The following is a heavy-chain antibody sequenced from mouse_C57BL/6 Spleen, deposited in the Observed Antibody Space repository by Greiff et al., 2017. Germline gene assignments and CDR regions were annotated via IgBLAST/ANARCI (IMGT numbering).Heavy chain of an antibody. J-gene: IGHJ1*03. CDR3: AISHYYGSSFWYYGV. V-gene: IGHV1-64*01. Sequence: QVQLQQPGAELVKPGASVKLSCKASGYTFTSYWMHWVKQRPGQGLEWIGMIHPNSGSTNYNEKFKSKATLTVDKSSSTAYMQLSSLTSEDSAVYYCAISHYYGSSFWYYGVWGTGTTVTVSS. D-gene: IGHD1-1*01. CDR2: IHPNSGST. CDR1: GYTFTSYW.